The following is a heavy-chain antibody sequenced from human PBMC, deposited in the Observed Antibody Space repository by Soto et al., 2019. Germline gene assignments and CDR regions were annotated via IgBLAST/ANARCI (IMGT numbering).Heavy chain of an antibody. V-gene: IGHV3-30-3*01. CDR3: ARDSFIAAAGPDFDY. D-gene: IGHD6-13*01. Sequence: GGSLRLSCAASGFTFSSYAMHWVRQAPGKGLEWVAVISYDGSNKYYADSVKGRFTISRDNSKNTLYLQMNSLRAEDTAVYYCARDSFIAAAGPDFDYWGQGTLVTVSS. J-gene: IGHJ4*02. CDR2: ISYDGSNK. CDR1: GFTFSSYA.